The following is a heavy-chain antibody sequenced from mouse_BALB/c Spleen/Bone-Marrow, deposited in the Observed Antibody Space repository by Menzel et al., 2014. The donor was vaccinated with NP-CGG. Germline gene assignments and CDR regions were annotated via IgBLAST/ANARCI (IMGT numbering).Heavy chain of an antibody. Sequence: QVQLKQPGPELVKPGAPVRISCKASGYTFTSFYIYWVRQRPGQGLEWIGWIYPGDFNTKYNEKFKGKATLTADKSSSTASMQLSSLTSEDSAVYFCARKSQRAYDSMNYWGQGTSVTVSS. CDR1: GYTFTSFY. V-gene: IGHV1S56*01. CDR3: ARKSQRAYDSMNY. J-gene: IGHJ4*01. CDR2: IYPGDFNT. D-gene: IGHD2-4*01.